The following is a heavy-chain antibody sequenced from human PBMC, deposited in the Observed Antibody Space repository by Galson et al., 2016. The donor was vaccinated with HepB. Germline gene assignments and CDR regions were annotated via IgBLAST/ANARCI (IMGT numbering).Heavy chain of an antibody. D-gene: IGHD3-10*01. Sequence: SLRLSCAASGFIFSSYTMDWVRQAPGKRLEWVSAISGSGGGTYYADSVKGRFTVSRDNSKNTLYLQLNNLRAGDTAVYYCARGYGSGTYFVNTWFDPWGQGTLVTVSS. V-gene: IGHV3-23*01. CDR2: ISGSGGGT. CDR1: GFIFSSYT. CDR3: ARGYGSGTYFVNTWFDP. J-gene: IGHJ5*02.